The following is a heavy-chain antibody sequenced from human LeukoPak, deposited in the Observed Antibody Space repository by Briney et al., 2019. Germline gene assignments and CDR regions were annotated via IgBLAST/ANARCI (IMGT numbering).Heavy chain of an antibody. CDR3: ARISTSGAFDY. CDR2: ISGSGGST. Sequence: GGSLRLSCAASGFTFSSYAMSWFRQAPGKGLEWVSAISGSGGSTYYADSVKGRFTISRENAKNSLYLQMNSLRAGDTAVYYCARISTSGAFDYWGQGTLVTVSS. CDR1: GFTFSSYA. J-gene: IGHJ4*02. V-gene: IGHV3-23*01. D-gene: IGHD4/OR15-4a*01.